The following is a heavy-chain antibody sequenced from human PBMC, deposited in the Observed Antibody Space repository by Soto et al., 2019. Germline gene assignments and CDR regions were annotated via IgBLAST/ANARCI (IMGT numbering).Heavy chain of an antibody. CDR2: IWYDGSNK. Sequence: QVQLVESGGGVVQPGRSLRLSCAASGFTFSSYGMHWVRQAPGKGLEWVAVIWYDGSNKYYADSVQGRFTISRDNSKNTLYLQMNSLRAEDTAVYYCARDGNHWGLDVWGQGTTVTVSS. D-gene: IGHD7-27*01. CDR1: GFTFSSYG. J-gene: IGHJ6*02. V-gene: IGHV3-33*01. CDR3: ARDGNHWGLDV.